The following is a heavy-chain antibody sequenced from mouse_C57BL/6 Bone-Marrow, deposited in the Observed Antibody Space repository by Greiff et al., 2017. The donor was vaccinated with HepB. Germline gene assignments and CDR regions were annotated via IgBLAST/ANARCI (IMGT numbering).Heavy chain of an antibody. V-gene: IGHV7-3*01. CDR3: ARYRITTVFLDY. CDR2: IRNKANGYTT. CDR1: GFTFTDYY. Sequence: EVQGVESGGGLVQPGGSLSLSCAASGFTFTDYYMSWVRQPPGKALEWLGFIRNKANGYTTEYSASVKGRFTISRDNSQSILYLQMNALRAEDSATYYCARYRITTVFLDYWGQGTTLTVSS. D-gene: IGHD1-1*01. J-gene: IGHJ2*01.